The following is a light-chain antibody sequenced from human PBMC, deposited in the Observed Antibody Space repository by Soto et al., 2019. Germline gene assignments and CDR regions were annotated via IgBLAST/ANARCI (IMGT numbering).Light chain of an antibody. CDR1: QNIGSF. J-gene: IGKJ5*01. CDR3: QQGSTTPIT. CDR2: SAF. Sequence: DLQMTQSPFSLSASIGDRGTITCRASQNIGSFLNWYQQKPGEAPRLLVYSAFRIQSGVPSRFNASGSGTDFTLSISSLQPEDFSTYYCQQGSTTPITFGLGTRLEIK. V-gene: IGKV1-39*01.